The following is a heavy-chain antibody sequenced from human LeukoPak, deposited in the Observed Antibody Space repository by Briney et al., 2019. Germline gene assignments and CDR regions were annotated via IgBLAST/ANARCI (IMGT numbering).Heavy chain of an antibody. CDR2: INHSGST. CDR3: ARGILWPYYFDY. J-gene: IGHJ4*02. D-gene: IGHD3-10*01. CDR1: GGSFSGYY. V-gene: IGHV4-34*01. Sequence: KPSETLSLTCAVYGGSFSGYYWSWIRQPPGKGLEWIGEINHSGSTNYNPSLKSRVTISVDTSKNQFSLKLSSVTAADTAVYYCARGILWPYYFDYWGQGTLVTVSS.